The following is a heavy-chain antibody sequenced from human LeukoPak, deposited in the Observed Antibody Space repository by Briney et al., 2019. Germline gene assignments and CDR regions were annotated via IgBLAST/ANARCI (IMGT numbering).Heavy chain of an antibody. V-gene: IGHV4-59*12. Sequence: SSETLSLTCTVSGGSISSYYWSWIRQPPGKGLEWIGSISYSGTTYYNPSLKSRVTISVDTSKNQFSLKLSSVTAADTAVYFCARLPDFITYFDYWGQGTLVTVSS. CDR3: ARLPDFITYFDY. CDR2: ISYSGTT. J-gene: IGHJ4*02. D-gene: IGHD3-22*01. CDR1: GGSISSYY.